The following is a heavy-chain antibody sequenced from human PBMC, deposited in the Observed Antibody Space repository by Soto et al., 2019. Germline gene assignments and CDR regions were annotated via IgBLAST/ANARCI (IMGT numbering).Heavy chain of an antibody. CDR3: ARRIEVAAADGVGYYYYLDV. CDR2: IIPIFGTA. V-gene: IGHV1-69*01. Sequence: VSCKASGGTFSSYAISWVRQAPGQGLEWMGGIIPIFGTANYAQKFQGRVTITADESTSTAYMELSSLRSEDTAVYYCARRIEVAAADGVGYYYYLDVWGKGTSVTVSS. D-gene: IGHD3-22*01. CDR1: GGTFSSYA. J-gene: IGHJ6*03.